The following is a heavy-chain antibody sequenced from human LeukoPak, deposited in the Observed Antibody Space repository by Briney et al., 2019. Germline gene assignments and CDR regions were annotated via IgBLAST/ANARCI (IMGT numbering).Heavy chain of an antibody. Sequence: PGGSLRLSCAASGFTFDDYGMSWVRQAPGKGLEWVSGINWNGGSTGYADSVKGRFTISRDNAKNSLYLQMNSLRAEDTAVYYCAGEGTNTVFNWFDPWGQGTLVTVSS. D-gene: IGHD1-14*01. CDR3: AGEGTNTVFNWFDP. V-gene: IGHV3-20*04. CDR1: GFTFDDYG. J-gene: IGHJ5*02. CDR2: INWNGGST.